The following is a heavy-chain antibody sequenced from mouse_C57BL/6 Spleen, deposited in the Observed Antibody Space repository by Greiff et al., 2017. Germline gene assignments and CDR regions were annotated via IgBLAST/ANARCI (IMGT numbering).Heavy chain of an antibody. Sequence: EVKLQESVAELVRPGASVKLSCTASGFNIKNTYMHWVKQRPEQGLEWIGRIDPANGNTKYAPKFQGKATITADTSSNTAYLQLSSLTSEDTAIYYCARAGFTTVVAMDWYFDVWGTGTTVTVSS. J-gene: IGHJ1*03. V-gene: IGHV14-3*01. CDR2: IDPANGNT. CDR3: ARAGFTTVVAMDWYFDV. D-gene: IGHD1-1*01. CDR1: GFNIKNTY.